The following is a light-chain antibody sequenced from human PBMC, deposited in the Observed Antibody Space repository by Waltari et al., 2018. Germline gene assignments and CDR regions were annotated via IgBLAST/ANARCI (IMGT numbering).Light chain of an antibody. Sequence: VIWVTQSPSLLSASTGDTVSITCRTSQDVKNYFAWYRQKPGKAPELLIYTATFLQTGFPSRFSGSGSGTDFTLTITSLQSEDFATYFCQQNYAFPRTFGQGTKVEVK. CDR2: TAT. J-gene: IGKJ1*01. CDR3: QQNYAFPRT. V-gene: IGKV1D-8*01. CDR1: QDVKNY.